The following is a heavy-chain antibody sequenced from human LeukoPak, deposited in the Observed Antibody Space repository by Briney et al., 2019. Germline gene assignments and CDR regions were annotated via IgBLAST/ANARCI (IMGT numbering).Heavy chain of an antibody. D-gene: IGHD6-25*01. Sequence: ASVKVSCKASGYTFSSYGVSWVRQAPGQGLEWMGWVSAYNGYTNYAQRLQGRVAMTTDTSTSTAYMDLRSLRSDDTAVYYCASGPKRTAAGPLDFWGQGTLVTVSS. CDR1: GYTFSSYG. CDR2: VSAYNGYT. J-gene: IGHJ4*02. CDR3: ASGPKRTAAGPLDF. V-gene: IGHV1-18*01.